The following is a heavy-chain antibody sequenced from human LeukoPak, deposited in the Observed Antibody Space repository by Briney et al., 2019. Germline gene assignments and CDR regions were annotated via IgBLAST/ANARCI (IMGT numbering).Heavy chain of an antibody. CDR3: AKDVGILWFGELSNAFDI. D-gene: IGHD3-10*01. CDR2: ISGSGGST. CDR1: GFTFSSYW. J-gene: IGHJ3*02. V-gene: IGHV3-23*01. Sequence: GGFLRLSCAASGFTFSSYWMHWVRQAPGKGLEWVSAISGSGGSTYYADSVKGRFTISRDNSKNTLYLQMNSLRAEDTAVYYCAKDVGILWFGELSNAFDIWGQGTMVTVSS.